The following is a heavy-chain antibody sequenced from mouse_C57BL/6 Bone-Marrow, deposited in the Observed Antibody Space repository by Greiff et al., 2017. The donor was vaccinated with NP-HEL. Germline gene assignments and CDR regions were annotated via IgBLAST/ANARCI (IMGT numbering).Heavy chain of an antibody. D-gene: IGHD4-1*01. V-gene: IGHV7-3*01. CDR1: GFTFTDYY. Sequence: EVQLVESGGGLVQPGGSLSLSCAASGFTFTDYYMSWVRQPPGKALEWLGFIRNKANGYTTEYSASVKGRFTISRDNSQSILYLQMNALRAEDSATYYCARYGLNWDSFAYWGQGTLVTVSA. CDR3: ARYGLNWDSFAY. J-gene: IGHJ3*01. CDR2: IRNKANGYTT.